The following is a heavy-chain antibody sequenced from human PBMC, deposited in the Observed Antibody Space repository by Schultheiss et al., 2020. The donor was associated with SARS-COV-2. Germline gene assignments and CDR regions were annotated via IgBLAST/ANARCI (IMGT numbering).Heavy chain of an antibody. CDR1: GYTFTSYG. D-gene: IGHD3-16*01. J-gene: IGHJ3*02. V-gene: IGHV1-18*01. CDR2: ISGYNGNT. CDR3: ALQRGGKDAFDI. Sequence: GESLKISCKASGYTFTSYGISWVRQAPGQGLEWMGWISGYNGNTNYAQKLQGRVTMTTDTSTSTAYMELRSLRSDDTAVYYCALQRGGKDAFDIWGQGTTVTVSS.